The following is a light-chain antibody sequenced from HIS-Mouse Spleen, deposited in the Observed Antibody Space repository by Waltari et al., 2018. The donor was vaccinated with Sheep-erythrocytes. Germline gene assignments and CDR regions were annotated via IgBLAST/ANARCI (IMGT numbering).Light chain of an antibody. CDR3: CSYAGSYNHV. V-gene: IGLV2-11*01. CDR1: SSDVGGYNY. Sequence: QSALTQPRSVSGSPGQSVTISCTGTSSDVGGYNYVSWYQQHPGKAPKLMIYDVSKRPSCVPDRFSGSKSAHTASLTLSGLQAEDEADYYCCSYAGSYNHVFATGTKVTVL. J-gene: IGLJ1*01. CDR2: DVS.